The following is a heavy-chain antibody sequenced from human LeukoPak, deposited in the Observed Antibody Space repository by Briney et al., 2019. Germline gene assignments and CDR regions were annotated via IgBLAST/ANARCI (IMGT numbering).Heavy chain of an antibody. CDR1: SFSISSYY. V-gene: IGHV4-59*01. Sequence: SETLSLTWSVDSFSISSYYCSCHRQPPGKGLEWIGYIYYSGSTNYNPSLKSRVTISVDTSKNQFSLKLSSVTAADTAVYYCARGEGGHGDYLPLDYWGQGTLVTVSS. J-gene: IGHJ4*02. CDR2: IYYSGST. CDR3: ARGEGGHGDYLPLDY. D-gene: IGHD4-17*01.